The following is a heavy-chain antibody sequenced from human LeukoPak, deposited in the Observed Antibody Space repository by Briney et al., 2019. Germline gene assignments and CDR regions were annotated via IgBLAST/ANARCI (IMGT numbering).Heavy chain of an antibody. CDR1: GFTFSDYY. D-gene: IGHD6-13*01. V-gene: IGHV3-11*01. Sequence: GGSLRLSCAASGFTFSDYYMSWIRQAPGKGLEWVSYISNSGSSIYYADSVKGRFTISRDNAKNSLYLQMNSLRAEDTAVYYCARDARGAAAADDPLDIWGQGTTVTVSS. CDR2: ISNSGSSI. J-gene: IGHJ3*02. CDR3: ARDARGAAAADDPLDI.